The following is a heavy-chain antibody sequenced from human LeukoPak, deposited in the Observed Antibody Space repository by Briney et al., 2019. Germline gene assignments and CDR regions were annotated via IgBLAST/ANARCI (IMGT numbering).Heavy chain of an antibody. CDR2: IYYSGST. J-gene: IGHJ3*01. V-gene: IGHV4-39*01. CDR3: ASGNYYDSSGYG. CDR1: GGSISSSSYY. D-gene: IGHD3-22*01. Sequence: SSETLSLTCTVSGGSISSSSYYWGWIRQPPGKGLEWIGSIYYSGSTYYNPSLKSRVTISVDTSKNQFSLKLSSVTAADTAVYYCASGNYYDSSGYGWGQGTMVTVSS.